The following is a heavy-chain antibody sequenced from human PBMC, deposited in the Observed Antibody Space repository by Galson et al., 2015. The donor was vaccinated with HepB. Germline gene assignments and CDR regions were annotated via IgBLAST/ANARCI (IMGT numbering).Heavy chain of an antibody. Sequence: SLRLSCAASGFTFSNYGMHWVRQAPGKGLEWVAVISYDGSNKYYADSVKGRFTISRDNSKNTLYLQMNSLRAEDTAVYYCAKPMIVDDWGQGTLVTVSS. J-gene: IGHJ4*02. D-gene: IGHD3-22*01. CDR1: GFTFSNYG. CDR3: AKPMIVDD. CDR2: ISYDGSNK. V-gene: IGHV3-30*18.